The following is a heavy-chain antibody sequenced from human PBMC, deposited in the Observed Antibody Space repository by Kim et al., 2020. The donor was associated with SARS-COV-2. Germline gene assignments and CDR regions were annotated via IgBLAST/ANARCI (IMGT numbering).Heavy chain of an antibody. Sequence: ASVKVSCKASGYTFTSYYMHWVRQAPGQGLEWMGIINPSGGSTSYAQKFQGRVTMTRDTSTSTVYMELSSLRSEDTAVYYCARDGVAATVIYYYYYYGMDVWGQGTTVTVSS. D-gene: IGHD2-15*01. V-gene: IGHV1-46*01. CDR2: INPSGGST. CDR1: GYTFTSYY. CDR3: ARDGVAATVIYYYYYYGMDV. J-gene: IGHJ6*02.